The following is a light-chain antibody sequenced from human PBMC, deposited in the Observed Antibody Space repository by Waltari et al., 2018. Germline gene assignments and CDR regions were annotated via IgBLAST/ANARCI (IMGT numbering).Light chain of an antibody. CDR3: CSYLTGAAFV. Sequence: QSALTQPASVSGSPGQSITISCTGSSSDIGTYNTVSWYQHHPDKAPKLILYDVSRRPSGVSYRFSGTKSGNTASLIISGLQAEDEADYYCCSYLTGAAFVFGGGTKLTVL. J-gene: IGLJ2*01. CDR2: DVS. CDR1: SSDIGTYNT. V-gene: IGLV2-23*02.